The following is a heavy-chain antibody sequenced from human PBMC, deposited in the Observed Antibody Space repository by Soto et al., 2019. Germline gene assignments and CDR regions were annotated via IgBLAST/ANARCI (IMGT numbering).Heavy chain of an antibody. Sequence: SETLSLTCTVSGGSISSSSYYWGWIRQPPGKGLEWIGSIYYSGSTYYNPSLKSRVTISVDTSKNQFSLKLSSVTAADTAVYYCARGHVDTAMVNDAFDIWGQGTMVTVSS. J-gene: IGHJ3*02. CDR2: IYYSGST. CDR1: GGSISSSSYY. D-gene: IGHD5-18*01. CDR3: ARGHVDTAMVNDAFDI. V-gene: IGHV4-39*01.